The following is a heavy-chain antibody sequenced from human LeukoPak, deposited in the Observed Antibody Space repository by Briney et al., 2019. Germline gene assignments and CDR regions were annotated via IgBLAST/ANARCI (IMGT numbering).Heavy chain of an antibody. J-gene: IGHJ5*02. CDR2: ISSSSSYI. Sequence: PGGSLRLSCAASGFTFSTYNMNRVRQAPGKGLEWVSYISSSSSYIYYADSVKGRFTISRDNAKNSLYLQMNSLRAEDTAVYYCARVLLGSWDWFDPWGQGTLVTVSS. CDR1: GFTFSTYN. CDR3: ARVLLGSWDWFDP. D-gene: IGHD3-10*01. V-gene: IGHV3-21*01.